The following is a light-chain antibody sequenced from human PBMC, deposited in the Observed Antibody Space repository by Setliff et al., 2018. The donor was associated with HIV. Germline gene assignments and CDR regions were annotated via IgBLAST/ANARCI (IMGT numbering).Light chain of an antibody. V-gene: IGLV2-23*02. CDR3: CSYAGSYTLL. CDR2: EVS. Sequence: QSVLAQPASVSGSPGQSITISCTGTSSDVGSYNLVSWYQQRPGKAPKLMIYEVSKRPSGVSNRFSGSESGNAASLTISGLQSEDEADYYCCSYAGSYTLLFGGGTK. J-gene: IGLJ2*01. CDR1: SSDVGSYNL.